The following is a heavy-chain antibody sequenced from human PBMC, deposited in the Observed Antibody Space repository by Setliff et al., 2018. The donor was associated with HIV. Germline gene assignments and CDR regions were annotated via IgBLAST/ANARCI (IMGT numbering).Heavy chain of an antibody. V-gene: IGHV4-4*09. CDR1: GGSISGHY. Sequence: LSLTCTVSGGSISGHYWSWIRQPPGRGLEWIGYIYSSGSTNFNPPLQSRVTISVDTSKNQFSLKLSSVTVADTAVYYCARHSGVASPNWFDPWGQGTLVTVSS. CDR3: ARHSGVASPNWFDP. CDR2: IYSSGST. J-gene: IGHJ5*02. D-gene: IGHD3-10*01.